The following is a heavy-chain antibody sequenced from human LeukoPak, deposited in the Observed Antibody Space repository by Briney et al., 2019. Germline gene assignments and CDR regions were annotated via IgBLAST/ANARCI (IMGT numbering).Heavy chain of an antibody. CDR2: ISAYNGNT. V-gene: IGHV1-18*01. J-gene: IGHJ4*02. CDR3: ATHLYYYDSSGYSPLRD. CDR1: GYTFTSYG. Sequence: ASVKVSCKASGYTFTSYGISWVRQAPGQGLEWMGWISAYNGNTNYAQKLQGRVTMTTDTSTSTAYMELRSLRSDDTAVYYCATHLYYYDSSGYSPLRDWGQGTLVTVSS. D-gene: IGHD3-22*01.